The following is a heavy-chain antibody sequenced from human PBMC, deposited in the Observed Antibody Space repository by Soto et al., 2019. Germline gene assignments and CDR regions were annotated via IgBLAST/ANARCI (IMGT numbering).Heavy chain of an antibody. Sequence: ASVKVSCKASGYTFTSYGISWVRQAPGQGLEWMGWISAYNGNTNYAQKLEGRVTMTTDTSTSTAYMELRSQRSDETAVYYCARGSTPILTYCSSTSCYVPWFDPWGQATLVTVSS. CDR2: ISAYNGNT. CDR3: ARGSTPILTYCSSTSCYVPWFDP. V-gene: IGHV1-18*01. D-gene: IGHD2-2*01. CDR1: GYTFTSYG. J-gene: IGHJ5*02.